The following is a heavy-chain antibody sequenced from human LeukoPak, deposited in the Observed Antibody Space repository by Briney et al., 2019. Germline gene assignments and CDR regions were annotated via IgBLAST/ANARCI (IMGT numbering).Heavy chain of an antibody. D-gene: IGHD3-16*02. V-gene: IGHV1-18*01. CDR1: GYTFTSYG. Sequence: ASVKVSCKASGYTFTSYGISWVRQAPGQGLEWMGWISAYNGNTNYAQKLQDRVTMTTDTSTSTAYMELRSLRSDDTAVYYCARVMITFGGVIVDFDYWGQGTLVTVSS. CDR3: ARVMITFGGVIVDFDY. J-gene: IGHJ4*02. CDR2: ISAYNGNT.